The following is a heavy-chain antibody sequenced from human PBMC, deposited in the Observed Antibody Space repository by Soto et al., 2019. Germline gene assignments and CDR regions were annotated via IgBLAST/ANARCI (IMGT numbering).Heavy chain of an antibody. D-gene: IGHD3-10*01. CDR3: ARANYYSSGVLDY. V-gene: IGHV4-59*01. Sequence: ASETLSLTCTVSGGSISSYYWSWIRQPPGKGLEWIGYIDSSGSRNYNPSLKSRVTISVDTSKNQFSLKLRSLTAADTAVYYCARANYYSSGVLDYWGQGTLVTVS. CDR1: GGSISSYY. CDR2: IDSSGSR. J-gene: IGHJ4*02.